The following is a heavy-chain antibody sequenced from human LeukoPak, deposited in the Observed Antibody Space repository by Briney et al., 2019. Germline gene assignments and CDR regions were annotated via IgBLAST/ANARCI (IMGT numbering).Heavy chain of an antibody. CDR1: GYTFTSYG. J-gene: IGHJ4*02. D-gene: IGHD6-13*01. V-gene: IGHV1-18*01. CDR2: ISAYNGNT. CDR3: ARDGYSSSWTPFDY. Sequence: ASVRVSCKASGYTFTSYGISWVRQAPGQGLEWMGWISAYNGNTNYAQKLQGRVTMTTDTSTSTAYMELRSLRSDDTAVYYCARDGYSSSWTPFDYWGQGTLVTVSS.